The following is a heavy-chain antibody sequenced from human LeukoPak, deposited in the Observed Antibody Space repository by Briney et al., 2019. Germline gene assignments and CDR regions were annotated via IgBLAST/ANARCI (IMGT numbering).Heavy chain of an antibody. V-gene: IGHV3-23*01. Sequence: GRSLRLSCAASGFTFSSYAMTWVRQAPGEGLEWVSAISGSGGNTFYADSVKGRFTISRDNSKNTLYLQVNSLRAADTAIYYCAKVQEMDTILPPFHYWGQGTLVTVSS. CDR1: GFTFSSYA. J-gene: IGHJ4*02. D-gene: IGHD5-24*01. CDR3: AKVQEMDTILPPFHY. CDR2: ISGSGGNT.